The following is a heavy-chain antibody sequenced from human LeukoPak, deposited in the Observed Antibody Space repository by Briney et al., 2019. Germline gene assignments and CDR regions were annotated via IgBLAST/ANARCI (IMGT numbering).Heavy chain of an antibody. Sequence: GGSLRLSCAASGFTFSSYDMHWVRQATGKSLEWVSAIGTAGDTYYPGSVKGRFTISRENAKNSLYLQMNSLRAGDTAVYYCAREAVGQCPCYFDLWGRGTLVTVSS. CDR3: AREAVGQCPCYFDL. CDR2: IGTAGDT. J-gene: IGHJ2*01. V-gene: IGHV3-13*01. CDR1: GFTFSSYD. D-gene: IGHD3-16*01.